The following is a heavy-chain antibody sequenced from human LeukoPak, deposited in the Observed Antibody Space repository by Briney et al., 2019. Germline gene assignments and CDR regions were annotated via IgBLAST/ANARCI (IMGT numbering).Heavy chain of an antibody. J-gene: IGHJ5*02. CDR2: INHSGST. CDR3: ARHAARGVVVPAARVFWFDP. Sequence: SETLSLTCAVYGGSFSGYYWSWIRQPPGKGLEWIGEINHSGSTNYNPSLKSRVTISVDTSKNQFSLKLSSVTAADTAVYYCARHAARGVVVPAARVFWFDPWGQGTLVTVSS. CDR1: GGSFSGYY. D-gene: IGHD2-2*01. V-gene: IGHV4-34*01.